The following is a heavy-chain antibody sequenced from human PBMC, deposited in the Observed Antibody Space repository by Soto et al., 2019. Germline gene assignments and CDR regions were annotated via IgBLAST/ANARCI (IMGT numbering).Heavy chain of an antibody. V-gene: IGHV3-33*01. CDR2: IWYDGSNK. J-gene: IGHJ4*02. Sequence: LRLSCAASGFTFSSYGMHWVRQAPGKGLEWVAVIWYDGSNKYYADSVKGRFTISRDNSKNTLYLQMNSLRAEDTAVYYCARDDYYDSSGYYGYWGQGTLVTVSS. D-gene: IGHD3-22*01. CDR3: ARDDYYDSSGYYGY. CDR1: GFTFSSYG.